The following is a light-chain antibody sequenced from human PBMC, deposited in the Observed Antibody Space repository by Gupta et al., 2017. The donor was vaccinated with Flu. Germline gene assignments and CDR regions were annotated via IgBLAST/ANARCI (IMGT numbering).Light chain of an antibody. CDR3: QQYYSTVT. J-gene: IGKJ1*01. Sequence: DIVMTQSPDSLTVSLGERATINCKSSQSVLYSSNNKNYLAWYQQKPGQPPQLLIYWASTRESVVPDRFSGSGSGTDFTLTISSLQAEDVAVYYCQQYYSTVTFGQGTKVEIK. V-gene: IGKV4-1*01. CDR1: QSVLYSSNNKNY. CDR2: WAS.